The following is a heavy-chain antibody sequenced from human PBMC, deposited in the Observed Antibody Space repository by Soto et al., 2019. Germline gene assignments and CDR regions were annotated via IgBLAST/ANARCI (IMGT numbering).Heavy chain of an antibody. CDR1: GYSFTSYW. D-gene: IGHD3-3*01. J-gene: IGHJ5*02. CDR3: ARRPYYDFWRDFNWFDP. CDR2: IYPGDSDT. V-gene: IGHV5-51*01. Sequence: GESLKISCKGSGYSFTSYWIGWVRQMPGKGLEWMGIIYPGDSDTRYSPSFQGQVTISADKSISTAYLQWSSLKASDTAMYYCARRPYYDFWRDFNWFDPWGQGTLVTVSS.